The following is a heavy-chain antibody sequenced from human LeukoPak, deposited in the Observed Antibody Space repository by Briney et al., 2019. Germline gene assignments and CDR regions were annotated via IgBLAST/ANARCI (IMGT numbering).Heavy chain of an antibody. Sequence: PGGSLRLSCAASGFTFSSYAMHWVRQAPGKGLEYVSAISSNGGSTYYANSVKGRFTISRDNSKNTLYLQMGSLRAGDMAVYYCARLHSSGWYGGYFDYWGQGTLVTVSS. V-gene: IGHV3-64*01. D-gene: IGHD6-19*01. J-gene: IGHJ4*02. CDR2: ISSNGGST. CDR3: ARLHSSGWYGGYFDY. CDR1: GFTFSSYA.